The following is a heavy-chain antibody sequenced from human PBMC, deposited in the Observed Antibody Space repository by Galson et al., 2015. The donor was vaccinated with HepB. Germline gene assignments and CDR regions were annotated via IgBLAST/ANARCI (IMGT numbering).Heavy chain of an antibody. D-gene: IGHD2-2*01. CDR2: ISAYNGNT. V-gene: IGHV1-18*04. CDR3: ARARYSTSPPDY. CDR1: DYTFTNFG. J-gene: IGHJ4*02. Sequence: CKASDYTFTNFGISWVRQAPGQGLEWMGWISAYNGNTNYAQNLQGRVTMTTDTSTSTAYMVLRSLRSDDTAVYYCARARYSTSPPDYWGQGTLVTVSS.